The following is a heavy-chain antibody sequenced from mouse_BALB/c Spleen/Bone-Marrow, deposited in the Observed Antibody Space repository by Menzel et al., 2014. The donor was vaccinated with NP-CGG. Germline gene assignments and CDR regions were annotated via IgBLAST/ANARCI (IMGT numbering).Heavy chain of an antibody. Sequence: VQLQQPGAELVRPGALVKLSCKASGFNIXDXYXHWVXQRPXXGXEWIXXIDXXXGNIIYDPKFQGKASITADTSSNTAYLQLSSLTSEDTAVYYCARGYYDYGYYAMDYWGQGTSVTVSS. J-gene: IGHJ4*01. V-gene: IGHV14-1*02. D-gene: IGHD2-4*01. CDR3: ARGYYDYGYYAMDY. CDR2: IDXXXGNI. CDR1: GFNIXDXY.